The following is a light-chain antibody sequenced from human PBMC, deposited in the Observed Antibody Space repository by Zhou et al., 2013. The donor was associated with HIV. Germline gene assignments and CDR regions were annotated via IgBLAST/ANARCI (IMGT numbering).Light chain of an antibody. CDR3: QQYKSWPPLT. V-gene: IGKV3D-15*01. Sequence: EIVLTQSPGTLSLSPGERATLSCRASQSVSSSYLAWYQQKPGQAPRLLIYGASTRATDIPPRFSGSGSDTEFTLTINSLQSEDFAVYYCQQYKSWPPLTFGGGTKVDIK. CDR1: QSVSSSY. CDR2: GAS. J-gene: IGKJ4*01.